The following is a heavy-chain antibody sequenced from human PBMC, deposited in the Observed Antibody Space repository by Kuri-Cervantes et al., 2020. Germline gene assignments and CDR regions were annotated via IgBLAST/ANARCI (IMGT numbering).Heavy chain of an antibody. CDR2: INPSGGST. Sequence: ASVKVSCKASGYTFTSYYMHWVRQAPGQGLEWMGIINPSGGSTSYAQKFQGRVTMTRDTSTSTVYMELSSLRSEDTAMYYCARGSIIITFGGVLVTSYFDYWGQGTLVTVSS. D-gene: IGHD3-16*02. CDR3: ARGSIIITFGGVLVTSYFDY. V-gene: IGHV1-46*01. J-gene: IGHJ4*02. CDR1: GYTFTSYY.